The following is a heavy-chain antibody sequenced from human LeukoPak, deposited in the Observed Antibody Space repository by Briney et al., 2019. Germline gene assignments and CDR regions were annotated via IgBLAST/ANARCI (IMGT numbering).Heavy chain of an antibody. Sequence: SETLSLTCTVSGGSISSYYWSWIRQPAGKGLEWIGRIYTSGSTNYNPSLKSRVTMSVDTSKNQFSLKLSSVTAADTAVYYCAEGYCSGGSCSQIDYWGQGTLVTVSS. D-gene: IGHD2-15*01. V-gene: IGHV4-4*07. CDR2: IYTSGST. CDR3: AEGYCSGGSCSQIDY. J-gene: IGHJ4*02. CDR1: GGSISSYY.